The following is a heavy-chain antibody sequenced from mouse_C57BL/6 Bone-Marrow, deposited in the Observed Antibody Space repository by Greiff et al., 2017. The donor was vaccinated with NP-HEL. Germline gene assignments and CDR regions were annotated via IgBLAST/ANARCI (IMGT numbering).Heavy chain of an antibody. J-gene: IGHJ1*03. CDR2: IWWDDDK. V-gene: IGHV8-8*01. Sequence: QVTLKVCGPGILQPSQTLSLTCSFSGFSLSTFGMGVGWIRQPSGKGLEWLAHIWWDDDKYYNPALKSRLTISKDTSKNQVFLKIANVDTADTATYYCARFIYYGYDWYFDVWGTGTTVTVSS. CDR3: ARFIYYGYDWYFDV. D-gene: IGHD2-2*01. CDR1: GFSLSTFGMG.